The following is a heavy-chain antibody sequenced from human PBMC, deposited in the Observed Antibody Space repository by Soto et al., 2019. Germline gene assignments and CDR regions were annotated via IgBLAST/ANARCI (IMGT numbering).Heavy chain of an antibody. Sequence: KASETLSLTCTVSGGSISSGGYYWSWIRQHPGKGLEWIGYIYYSGSTYYNPSLKSRVTISVDTSKNQFSLKLSSVTAADTAVYYCAISGDDFWSGYSFGMDVWGQGTTVTVSS. V-gene: IGHV4-31*03. D-gene: IGHD3-3*01. CDR3: AISGDDFWSGYSFGMDV. J-gene: IGHJ6*02. CDR1: GGSISSGGYY. CDR2: IYYSGST.